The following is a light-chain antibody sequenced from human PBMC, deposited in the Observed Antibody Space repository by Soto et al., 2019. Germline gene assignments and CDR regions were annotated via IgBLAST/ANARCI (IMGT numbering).Light chain of an antibody. Sequence: QSALTQPASVSGSPGQSISISCTGTSSDVGKCKFVSWYQQNPGKDPKVMIYEGTKRPSGVSNRFSGSKSGNTASLTISGLQAEDEADYYCCSYAGSNTYVFGTGTKLTVL. J-gene: IGLJ1*01. V-gene: IGLV2-23*01. CDR2: EGT. CDR3: CSYAGSNTYV. CDR1: SSDVGKCKF.